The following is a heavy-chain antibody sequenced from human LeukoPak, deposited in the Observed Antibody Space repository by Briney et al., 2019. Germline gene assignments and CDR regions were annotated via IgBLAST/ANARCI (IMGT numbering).Heavy chain of an antibody. V-gene: IGHV3-30-3*01. D-gene: IGHD6-13*01. J-gene: IGHJ4*02. CDR2: ISYDGSNK. CDR3: ARGPGIAAAGTLDY. Sequence: GGSLRLSCAASGFTFSSYAMHWVRQAPGMGLEWVAVISYDGSNKYYADSVKGRFTISRDNSKNTLYLQMNSLRAEDTAVYYCARGPGIAAAGTLDYWGQGTLVTVSS. CDR1: GFTFSSYA.